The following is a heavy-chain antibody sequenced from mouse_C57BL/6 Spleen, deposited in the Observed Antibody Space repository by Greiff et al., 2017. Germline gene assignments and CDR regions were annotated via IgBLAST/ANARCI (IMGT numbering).Heavy chain of an antibody. CDR3: ARGGNYGSRYAMDY. V-gene: IGHV1-50*01. CDR2: IDPSDSYT. J-gene: IGHJ4*01. Sequence: QVQLQQPGAELVKPGASVKLSCKASGYTFTSYWMQWVKQRPGQGLEWIGEIDPSDSYTNYNQKFKGKATLTVDTSSSTAYMQLSSLTSEDSAVYYCARGGNYGSRYAMDYWGQGTSVTVSS. D-gene: IGHD1-1*01. CDR1: GYTFTSYW.